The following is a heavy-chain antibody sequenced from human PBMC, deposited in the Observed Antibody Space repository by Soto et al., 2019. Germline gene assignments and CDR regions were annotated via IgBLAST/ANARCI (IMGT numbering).Heavy chain of an antibody. J-gene: IGHJ2*01. CDR1: GGSISSYY. V-gene: IGHV4-59*01. Sequence: SETLSLTCTVSGGSISSYYWSWIRQPPGKGLEWIGYIYYSGSTNYNPSLKSRVTISVDTSKNQFSLKLSSVTAADTAVYYCARENSSYWYFDLWGRGTLVTVSS. CDR2: IYYSGST. D-gene: IGHD1-7*01. CDR3: ARENSSYWYFDL.